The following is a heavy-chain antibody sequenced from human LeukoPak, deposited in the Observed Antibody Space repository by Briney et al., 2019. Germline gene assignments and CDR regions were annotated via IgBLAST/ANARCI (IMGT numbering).Heavy chain of an antibody. D-gene: IGHD6-6*01. CDR3: ARRLYSSSSFDY. CDR2: ISSGGSTI. V-gene: IGHV3-48*03. CDR1: GFTFSSYE. Sequence: GRSLRLSCAASGFTFSSYEMNWVRQAPGKGLEWVSYISSGGSTIYYADSVRGRFTISRDNAKNSLYLQMNSLRAEDTAVYYCARRLYSSSSFDYWGQGTLVTVSS. J-gene: IGHJ4*02.